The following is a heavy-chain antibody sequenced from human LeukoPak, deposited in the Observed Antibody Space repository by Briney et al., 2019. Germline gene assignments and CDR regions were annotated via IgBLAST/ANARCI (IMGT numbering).Heavy chain of an antibody. Sequence: GGSLRLSCVASGFTFDIFGMHWVRQAPGEGLEWVAVIWYDGSDKYYADSVKGRFTISRDNSNNSLFVQMNSLRAEDTAVYFCAKSRSGSANWALQIFDNWGQGTLVTVSS. CDR3: AKSRSGSANWALQIFDN. D-gene: IGHD1-1*01. CDR2: IWYDGSDK. V-gene: IGHV3-33*06. J-gene: IGHJ4*02. CDR1: GFTFDIFG.